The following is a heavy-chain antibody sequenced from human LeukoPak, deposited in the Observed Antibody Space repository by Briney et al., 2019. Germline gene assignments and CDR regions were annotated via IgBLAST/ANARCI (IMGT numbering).Heavy chain of an antibody. CDR3: ARDYSLGTTNAFDI. CDR1: GGSISNYY. CDR2: IYTTGNT. J-gene: IGHJ3*02. Sequence: PSETLSLTCTVSGGSISNYYWSWIRQPAGKGLEWIGRIYTTGNTNYNPSLKSRVAMSVDTSESQFSLKLTSVTAADTALYYCARDYSLGTTNAFDIWGQGTMVTVSS. D-gene: IGHD1-7*01. V-gene: IGHV4-4*07.